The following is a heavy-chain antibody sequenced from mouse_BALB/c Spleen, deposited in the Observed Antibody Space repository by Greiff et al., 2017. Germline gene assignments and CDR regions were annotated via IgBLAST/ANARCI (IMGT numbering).Heavy chain of an antibody. J-gene: IGHJ3*01. CDR1: GYTFTSYW. V-gene: IGHV1-69*02. CDR3: TRNDGYYSWFAY. D-gene: IGHD2-3*01. Sequence: QVQLQQPGAELVRPGASVKLSCKASGYTFTSYWINWVKQRPGQGLEWIGNIYPSDSYTNYNQKFKDKATLTVDKSSSTAYMQLSSPTSEDSAVYHCTRNDGYYSWFAYWGQGTLVTVSA. CDR2: IYPSDSYT.